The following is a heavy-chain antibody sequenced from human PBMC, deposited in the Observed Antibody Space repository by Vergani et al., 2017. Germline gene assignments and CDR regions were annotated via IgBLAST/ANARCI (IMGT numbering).Heavy chain of an antibody. D-gene: IGHD4-17*01. CDR1: GYTFTSYY. J-gene: IGHJ3*02. Sequence: QVQLVQSGAEVKKPGASVKVSCKASGYTFTSYYMHWVRQAPGQGLEWMGIINPSGGSTSYAQKFQGRVTMTRDTSTSTVYMELSSLRSEDTAVYYCASVDGDYEEYDAFDIWGQGTMVTVSS. CDR3: ASVDGDYEEYDAFDI. CDR2: INPSGGST. V-gene: IGHV1-46*01.